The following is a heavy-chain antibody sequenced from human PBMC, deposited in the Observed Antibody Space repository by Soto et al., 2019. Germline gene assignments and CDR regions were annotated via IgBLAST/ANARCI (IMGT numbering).Heavy chain of an antibody. V-gene: IGHV1-69*13. CDR1: GGTFSSYA. CDR2: IIPIFGTA. Sequence: GASVKVSCKASGGTFSSYAISWVRQAPGQGLEWMGGIIPIFGTANYAQEFQGRVTITADESTSTAYMELSSLRSEDTAVYYCARSQVYSGYYTPAYWGQGTLVTVSS. CDR3: ARSQVYSGYYTPAY. J-gene: IGHJ4*02. D-gene: IGHD5-12*01.